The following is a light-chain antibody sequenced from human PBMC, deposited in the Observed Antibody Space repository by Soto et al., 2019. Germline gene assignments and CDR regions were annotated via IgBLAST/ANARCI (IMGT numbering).Light chain of an antibody. CDR3: QQSYSTPYT. J-gene: IGKJ2*01. V-gene: IGKV1-39*01. CDR2: VAY. CDR1: QTISSY. Sequence: DIQMTQSPSSLSASVGDRVTISCRASQTISSYLNWYQQKPGKAPSLLIYVAYSLQSGVPSRFSGSGSGTDFTLTISSLQPEDFATYYCQQSYSTPYTFGQGTKLEIK.